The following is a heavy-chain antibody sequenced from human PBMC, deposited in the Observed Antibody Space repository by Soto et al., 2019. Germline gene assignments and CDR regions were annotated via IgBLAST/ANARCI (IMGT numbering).Heavy chain of an antibody. CDR1: GYTFTSYG. J-gene: IGHJ5*02. CDR2: ISAYNGNT. D-gene: IGHD6-13*01. CDR3: ARVVSGDSSSSDHSWFDP. V-gene: IGHV1-18*01. Sequence: GASVKVSCKASGYTFTSYGISWVRQAPGQGLEWMGWISAYNGNTNYAQKLQGRVTMTADTSTSTAYMELRSLRSDDTAVYYCARVVSGDSSSSDHSWFDPWGQGTLVTVSS.